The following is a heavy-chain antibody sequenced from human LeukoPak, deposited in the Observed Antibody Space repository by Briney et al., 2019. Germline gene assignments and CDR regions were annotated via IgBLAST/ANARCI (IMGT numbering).Heavy chain of an antibody. Sequence: GGSLRLSCAASGFTFSSYWMSWVRQAPGKGLEWVANIKQDGSKKYYVDSVKGRFTISRDNAKNSLYLQMNSLRAEDTAVYYCARDTDGDGYYHYGMDVWGQGTTVTVSS. J-gene: IGHJ6*02. CDR3: ARDTDGDGYYHYGMDV. D-gene: IGHD4-17*01. CDR1: GFTFSSYW. V-gene: IGHV3-7*01. CDR2: IKQDGSKK.